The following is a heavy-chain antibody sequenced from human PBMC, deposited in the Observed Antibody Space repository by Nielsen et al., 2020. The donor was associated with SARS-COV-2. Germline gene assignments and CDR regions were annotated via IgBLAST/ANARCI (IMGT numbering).Heavy chain of an antibody. V-gene: IGHV1-2*06. CDR3: ARGNFGYYYDFDY. Sequence: ASVKVSCKASGYTFTGYYMHWVRQAPGQGLEWMGRINPNSGGTNYAQKFQGRVTMTRDTSISTAYMELSRLRSDDTAVYYCARGNFGYYYDFDYWGQGTLVTVSS. D-gene: IGHD3-22*01. J-gene: IGHJ4*02. CDR2: INPNSGGT. CDR1: GYTFTGYY.